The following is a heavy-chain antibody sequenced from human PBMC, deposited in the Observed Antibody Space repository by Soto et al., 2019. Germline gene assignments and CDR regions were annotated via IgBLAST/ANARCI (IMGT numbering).Heavy chain of an antibody. CDR3: ARDHSGGYDAFDI. CDR1: GYTFTRYT. V-gene: IGHV1-2*04. D-gene: IGHD2-21*01. CDR2: INANSDDT. J-gene: IGHJ3*02. Sequence: ASVKVSCKASGYTFTRYTMYWVRQAPGQGLEWMGWINANSDDTNYAQKFQGWVTMTRDTSISTAYMELSRLRSDDTAVYYCARDHSGGYDAFDIWGQGTMVTVSS.